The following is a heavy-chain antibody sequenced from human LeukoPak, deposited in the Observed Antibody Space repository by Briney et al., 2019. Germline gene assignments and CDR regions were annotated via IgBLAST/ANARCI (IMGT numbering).Heavy chain of an antibody. CDR2: INPNSGGT. CDR1: GYTFTSYG. CDR3: ASGYCGGDCYSGYYYYYMDV. J-gene: IGHJ6*03. Sequence: ASVKVSCKASGYTFTSYGISWVRQAPGQGLEWMGWINPNSGGTNYAQKFQGRVTMTRDTSISTAYMELSRLRSDDTAVYYCASGYCGGDCYSGYYYYYMDVWGKGTTVTVSS. V-gene: IGHV1-2*02. D-gene: IGHD2-21*01.